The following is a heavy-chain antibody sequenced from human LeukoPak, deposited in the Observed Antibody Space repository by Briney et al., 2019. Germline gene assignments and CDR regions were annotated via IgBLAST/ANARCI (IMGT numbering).Heavy chain of an antibody. CDR2: IYNRGST. CDR3: ARVRRDGYNSPDY. CDR1: GGSVSSNGYF. Sequence: SETLSLTCTVSGGSVSSNGYFWNWIRQPPGKGLEWIGYIYNRGSTYYNPSLKSRVTISVDTSKNQFSLKLSSVTAADTAVYYCARVRRDGYNSPDYWGQGTLVTVSS. V-gene: IGHV4-61*08. J-gene: IGHJ4*02. D-gene: IGHD5-24*01.